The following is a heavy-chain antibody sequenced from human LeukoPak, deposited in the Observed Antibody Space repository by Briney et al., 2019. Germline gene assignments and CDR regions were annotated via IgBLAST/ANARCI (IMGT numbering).Heavy chain of an antibody. Sequence: GGSLTLSYAASGFTFSSYSMSWLRQAPRKGLEWVSAISGSCGSTYYADSVKGRFTISRENSNNTLFLHLNSLRGEDTAVYYCTRNSGWYGLSWGQGTLVTVSS. CDR1: GFTFSSYS. CDR2: ISGSCGST. CDR3: TRNSGWYGLS. J-gene: IGHJ1*01. V-gene: IGHV3-23*01. D-gene: IGHD6-19*01.